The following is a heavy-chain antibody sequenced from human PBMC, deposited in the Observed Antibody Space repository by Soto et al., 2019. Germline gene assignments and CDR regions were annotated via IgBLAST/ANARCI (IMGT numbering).Heavy chain of an antibody. J-gene: IGHJ6*02. CDR1: GGTFSSYA. V-gene: IGHV1-69*05. CDR2: IIHIFGTA. D-gene: IGHD2-2*01. Sequence: QVQLVQSGAEVKKPGSSVKVSCKASGGTFSSYAISWVRQAPGQGLEWMGGIIHIFGTANYAQKFQGRVTXTXXXSXXTAYRELSSLRSEDTAWYYCVPQGLPNYYHNGMDVWGQGTTVTVSS. CDR3: VPQGLPNYYHNGMDV.